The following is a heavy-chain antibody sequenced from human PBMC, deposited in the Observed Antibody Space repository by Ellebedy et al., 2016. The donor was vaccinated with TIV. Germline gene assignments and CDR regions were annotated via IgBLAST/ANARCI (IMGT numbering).Heavy chain of an antibody. J-gene: IGHJ5*02. CDR1: GWAFSGYS. Sequence: SETLSLXXAAYGWAFSGYSWSWIRQPPGRGLEWIGEISHNGNTNYKPSLKSRVTISVDTSRNQFPLNLTSVTAADTAVYYCARVRPINLLYSSSSYWFGPWGQGTLVTVSS. D-gene: IGHD6-6*01. V-gene: IGHV4-34*01. CDR3: ARVRPINLLYSSSSYWFGP. CDR2: ISHNGNT.